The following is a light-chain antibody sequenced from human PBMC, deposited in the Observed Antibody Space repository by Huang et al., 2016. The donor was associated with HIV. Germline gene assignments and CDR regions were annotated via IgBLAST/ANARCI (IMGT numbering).Light chain of an antibody. CDR3: QQCHIYPYT. CDR1: QSISTW. CDR2: KAS. J-gene: IGKJ2*01. V-gene: IGKV1-5*03. Sequence: DIQMTQSPSTLAASVGDRVTLTCRASQSISTWLALYQQRPGQAPKLLIYKASTLQRGVPSRFSGSGSGTDFTLTINSLQPDDFATYFCQQCHIYPYTFGQGTKLEIK.